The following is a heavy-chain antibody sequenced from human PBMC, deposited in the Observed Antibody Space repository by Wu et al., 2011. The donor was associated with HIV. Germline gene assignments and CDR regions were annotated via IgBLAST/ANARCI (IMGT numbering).Heavy chain of an antibody. CDR1: GYTFTSYY. Sequence: QVQLVQSGAEVKKPGASVKVSCKASGYTFTSYYMHWVRQAPGQGLEWMGIINPSGGSTSYAQKFQGRVTMTRDTSTSTVYMELSSLRSEDTAVYYCAVVVPAAIGLAGYYYMDVWGKGTTVTGLL. D-gene: IGHD2-2*02. J-gene: IGHJ6*03. CDR3: AVVVPAAIGLAGYYYMDV. V-gene: IGHV1-46*01. CDR2: INPSGGST.